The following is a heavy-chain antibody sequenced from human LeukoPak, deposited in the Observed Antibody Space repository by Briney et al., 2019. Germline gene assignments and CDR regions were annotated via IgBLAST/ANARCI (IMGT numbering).Heavy chain of an antibody. CDR2: IYYSGSP. V-gene: IGHV4-30-4*01. J-gene: IGHJ5*02. CDR3: ARGGPGWFDP. CDR1: GGTISSGDYY. Sequence: SQTLSLTCTVSGGTISSGDYYWSSFRQPPGKGLEWIGYIYYSGSPYYLPSLKSRVTISVDTSKNQFSLKLSSVTAADTAVYYCARGGPGWFDPWGQGTLVTVPS.